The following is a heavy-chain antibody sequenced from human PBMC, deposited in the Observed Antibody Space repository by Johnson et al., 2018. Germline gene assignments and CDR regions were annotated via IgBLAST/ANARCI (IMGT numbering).Heavy chain of an antibody. D-gene: IGHD3-22*01. V-gene: IGHV3-49*03. CDR3: TRDYYDSVYVDS. CDR2: IRSKAYGGTP. CDR1: GFTFGDYA. Sequence: EVQLLESGGGLVQPGRSLRLSCTASGFTFGDYAMSWFRQAPGKGLEWVGFIRSKAYGGTPEYAASMKGGSTISRDDSKSIAYLQRNSLKTEDTAGYYCTRDYYDSVYVDSWGQGTLVTVSS. J-gene: IGHJ4*02.